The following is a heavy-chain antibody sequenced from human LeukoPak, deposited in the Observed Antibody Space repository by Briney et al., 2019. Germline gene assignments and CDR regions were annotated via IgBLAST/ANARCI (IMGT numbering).Heavy chain of an antibody. D-gene: IGHD2-21*02. J-gene: IGHJ4*02. V-gene: IGHV3-11*01. CDR2: ISSSGSTI. CDR1: GFTFSDYY. Sequence: GGSLRLSCAASGFTFSDYYMSWIRQAPGKGLEWVSYISSSGSTIYYADSVKGRFTISRDNAKNSLYLQMNSLRAEDTAVYYCARDPQDGRAYCGGDCSYYFDYWGQGTLVTVSS. CDR3: ARDPQDGRAYCGGDCSYYFDY.